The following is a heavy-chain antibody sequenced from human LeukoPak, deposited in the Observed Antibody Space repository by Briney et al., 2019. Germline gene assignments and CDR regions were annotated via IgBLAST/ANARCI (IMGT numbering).Heavy chain of an antibody. CDR3: SFXTXGWKATLDY. CDR1: GITFRNSA. V-gene: IGHV3-49*04. J-gene: IGHJ4*02. D-gene: IGHD6-19*01. CDR2: ITSNSNGATA. Sequence: GGSLRLSCTASGITFRNSAINWVRQAPGKGLEGVGFITSNSNGATAEYATSVKGRFSISRDDSTSIAYWQMNSLKSEDTSVXYXSFXTXGWKATLDYXGRGSPVTVSS.